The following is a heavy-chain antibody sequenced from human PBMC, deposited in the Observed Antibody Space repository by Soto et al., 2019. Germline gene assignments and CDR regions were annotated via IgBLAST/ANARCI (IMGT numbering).Heavy chain of an antibody. J-gene: IGHJ1*01. CDR1: GFTFRNYY. CDR2: IDSNGRNS. D-gene: IGHD1-7*01. CDR3: AREQYTLNYAGY. V-gene: IGHV3-74*01. Sequence: LRLSCAASGFTFRNYYMHWVRRAPGKGLVWVARIDSNGRNSVYADSVKGRFTISRDNANNTLFLQMDSLTAEDTAVYYCAREQYTLNYAGYWGQGTQVTVSS.